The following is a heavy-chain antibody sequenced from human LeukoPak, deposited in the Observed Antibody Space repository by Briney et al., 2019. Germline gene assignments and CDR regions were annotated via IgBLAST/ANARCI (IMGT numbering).Heavy chain of an antibody. D-gene: IGHD3-16*01. Sequence: PGGSLRLSCAASGFTFSSYGMHWVRQAPGKGLEWVAVIWYDGSNKYYADSVKGRFTISRDNSKNTLYLQMNSLRAEDSAVYYCARERAPGGLDYYHYYGMDVWGQGTKVTVSS. CDR2: IWYDGSNK. V-gene: IGHV3-33*01. CDR1: GFTFSSYG. CDR3: ARERAPGGLDYYHYYGMDV. J-gene: IGHJ6*02.